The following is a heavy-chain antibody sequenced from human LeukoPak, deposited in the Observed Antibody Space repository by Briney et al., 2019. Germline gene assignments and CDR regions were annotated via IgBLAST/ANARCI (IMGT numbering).Heavy chain of an antibody. CDR2: INLNSGGT. CDR1: GYTFTGYF. V-gene: IGHV1-2*06. D-gene: IGHD1-26*01. Sequence: ASVKVSCKASGYTFTGYFMHWVRQAPGQGLEWMGRINLNSGGTYYAQNLQGRVTMTRDTSISTPYVELSRLTSDDTAMYYCARDLSSTSNWEFDFWGQGTLVTVSS. CDR3: ARDLSSTSNWEFDF. J-gene: IGHJ4*02.